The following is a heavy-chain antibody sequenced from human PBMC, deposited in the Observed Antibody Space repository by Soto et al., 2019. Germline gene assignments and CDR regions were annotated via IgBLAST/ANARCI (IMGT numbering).Heavy chain of an antibody. Sequence: GASVKVSCKASGYTFTSYDINWVRQATGQGLEGMGWMNPNSGSTGYAQKFQGRVTMTRNTSIRTAYMELSSLRSEDTAVYYCARVWDISSPFDQWGQGTLVTVSS. V-gene: IGHV1-8*01. D-gene: IGHD2-2*01. CDR2: MNPNSGST. CDR1: GYTFTSYD. J-gene: IGHJ4*02. CDR3: ARVWDISSPFDQ.